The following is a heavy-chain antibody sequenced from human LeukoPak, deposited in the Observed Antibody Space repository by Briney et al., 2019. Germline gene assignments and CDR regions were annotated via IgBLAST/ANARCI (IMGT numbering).Heavy chain of an antibody. Sequence: GGSLRLSCAASGFTVSSNYMSWVRQAPGKGLEWVSVIYSGGSTYYADSVKGRFTISRRNSKNTLYLQMNSLRAEDTAVYYCAGVAVAGNSDYWGQGTLVTVSS. CDR2: IYSGGST. CDR3: AGVAVAGNSDY. D-gene: IGHD6-19*01. V-gene: IGHV3-53*04. J-gene: IGHJ4*02. CDR1: GFTVSSNY.